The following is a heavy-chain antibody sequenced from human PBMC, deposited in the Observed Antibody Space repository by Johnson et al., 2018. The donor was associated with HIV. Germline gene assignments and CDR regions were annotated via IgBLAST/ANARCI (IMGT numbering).Heavy chain of an antibody. CDR2: IWYDGSNK. CDR3: ARVGLGSFGEWDDGFPSASFL. J-gene: IGHJ2*01. CDR1: GFTFSDYY. Sequence: QVQLVESGGGLVKPGGSLRLSCAASGFTFSDYYMSWIRQAPGKGLEWVAVIWYDGSNKYYADSVKGRFTISRDNSKNSLYLQMNSLKTEDTAVYYCARVGLGSFGEWDDGFPSASFLW. V-gene: IGHV3-33*08. D-gene: IGHD3-10*01.